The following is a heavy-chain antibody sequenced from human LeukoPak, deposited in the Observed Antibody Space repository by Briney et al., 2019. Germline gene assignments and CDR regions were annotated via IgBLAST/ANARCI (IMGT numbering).Heavy chain of an antibody. Sequence: GASVKVSCKASGYTFTGYYMHWVRQAPGQGLEWMGWINPNSGGTNHAQKFQGRVTMTRDTSISTAYMELSRLRSDDTAVYYCARALGYCSSTSCGPSAEYFQHWGQGTLVTVSS. CDR1: GYTFTGYY. V-gene: IGHV1-2*02. J-gene: IGHJ1*01. CDR2: INPNSGGT. CDR3: ARALGYCSSTSCGPSAEYFQH. D-gene: IGHD2-2*01.